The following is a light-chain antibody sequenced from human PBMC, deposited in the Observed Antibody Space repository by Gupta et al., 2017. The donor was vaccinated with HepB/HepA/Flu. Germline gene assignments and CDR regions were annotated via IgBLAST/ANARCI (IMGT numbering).Light chain of an antibody. V-gene: IGKV3-20*01. CDR1: QCVSNKY. Sequence: DIVFTPLPAHLSLSPGEGATLSCRATQCVSNKYLDWYKQKPGQAPRLLIYGASSRAAGIPYRFSGSGAWTDFTLTISRLESEDFAVYYCQQYCSSPLTFGQGTKVEIK. CDR3: QQYCSSPLT. CDR2: GAS. J-gene: IGKJ1*01.